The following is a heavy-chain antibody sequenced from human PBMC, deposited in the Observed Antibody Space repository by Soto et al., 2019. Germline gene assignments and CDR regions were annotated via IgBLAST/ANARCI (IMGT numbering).Heavy chain of an antibody. J-gene: IGHJ3*02. V-gene: IGHV3-9*01. Sequence: PGGSLRLSCAASGFTFDDYAMHWVRQAPGKGLEWVSGISWNSGSIGYADSVKGRFTISRDNAKNSLYLQMNSLRAEDTALYYCAREFLRAHAFDIWGQGTMVTVSS. CDR1: GFTFDDYA. CDR2: ISWNSGSI. CDR3: AREFLRAHAFDI.